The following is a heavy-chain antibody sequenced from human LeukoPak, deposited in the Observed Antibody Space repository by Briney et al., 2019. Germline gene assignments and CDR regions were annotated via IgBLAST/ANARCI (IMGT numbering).Heavy chain of an antibody. CDR3: AKPPAAAAYFYYGMDV. V-gene: IGHV3-23*01. D-gene: IGHD6-13*01. Sequence: GGSLRLSCAASGFTFISYAMSWVRQAPGKGLEWVSVISGSGSTTYYADSVKGRFTISRDNSKYTLYLQMNSLRAEDTAVYYCAKPPAAAAYFYYGMDVWGQGTTVTVSS. CDR1: GFTFISYA. CDR2: ISGSGSTT. J-gene: IGHJ6*02.